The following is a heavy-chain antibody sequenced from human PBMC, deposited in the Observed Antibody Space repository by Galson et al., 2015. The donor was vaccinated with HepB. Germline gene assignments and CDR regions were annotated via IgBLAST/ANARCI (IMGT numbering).Heavy chain of an antibody. V-gene: IGHV3-33*08. J-gene: IGHJ4*02. CDR2: IWYDGSNK. CDR3: AGCSGGSCYYFDY. CDR1: GGSISSSNW. Sequence: LSLTCAVSGGSISSSNWWSWVRQAPGKGLEWVAVIWYDGSNKYYADSVKGRFTISRDNSKNTLYLQMNSLRAEDTAVYYCAGCSGGSCYYFDYWGQGTLVTVSS. D-gene: IGHD2-15*01.